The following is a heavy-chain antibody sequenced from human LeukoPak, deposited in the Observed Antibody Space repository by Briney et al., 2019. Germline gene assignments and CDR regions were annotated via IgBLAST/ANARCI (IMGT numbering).Heavy chain of an antibody. CDR1: GGSISSSSYY. CDR3: ARDDVDTPPFDY. V-gene: IGHV4-39*07. CDR2: IYYSGST. J-gene: IGHJ4*02. D-gene: IGHD5-18*01. Sequence: SETLSLTCTVSGGSISSSSYYWGWIRQPPGKGLEWIGSIYYSGSTYYNPSLKSRVTISVDTSKNQFSLKLSSVTAADTAVYYCARDDVDTPPFDYWGQGTLVTVSS.